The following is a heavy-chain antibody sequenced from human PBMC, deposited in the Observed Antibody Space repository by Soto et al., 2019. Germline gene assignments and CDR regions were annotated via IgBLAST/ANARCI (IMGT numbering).Heavy chain of an antibody. CDR3: AKDHSVTGTTSCMDV. Sequence: PGGSLRLSWAASGCTFVDYTMHWVRQAPGKGLEWVSLISWDGGSTYYADSVKGRFTISRDNSKNSLYLQMNSLRTEDTALYYCAKDHSVTGTTSCMDVWGQGTTVTVSS. D-gene: IGHD1-20*01. CDR1: GCTFVDYT. V-gene: IGHV3-43*01. CDR2: ISWDGGST. J-gene: IGHJ6*02.